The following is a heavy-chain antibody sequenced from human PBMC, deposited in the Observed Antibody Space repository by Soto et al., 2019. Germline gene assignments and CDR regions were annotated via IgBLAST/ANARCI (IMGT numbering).Heavy chain of an antibody. CDR1: GFTFTSSA. V-gene: IGHV1-58*01. D-gene: IGHD1-26*01. CDR3: AAPDPLSGGSYLAY. J-gene: IGHJ4*02. CDR2: IVVGSGNT. Sequence: SVKVSCTASGFTFTSSAVQWVRQARGQRLEWIGWIVVGSGNTNYAQKFQERVTITRDMSTSTAYMELSSLRSEDTAVYYCAAPDPLSGGSYLAYWGQGTLVTVSS.